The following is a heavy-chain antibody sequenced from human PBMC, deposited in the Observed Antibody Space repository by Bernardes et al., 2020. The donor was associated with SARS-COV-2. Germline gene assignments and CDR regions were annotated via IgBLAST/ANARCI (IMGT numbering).Heavy chain of an antibody. CDR3: ARDFWGRGYCSGGSCYGGLDPSYYGMDV. CDR2: IIPIFGTA. D-gene: IGHD2-15*01. Sequence: SVKVSCKASGGTFSSYAISWVRQAPGQGLEWMGRIIPIFGTANYAQKFQGRVTITADESTSTAYMELSSLRSEDTAVYYCARDFWGRGYCSGGSCYGGLDPSYYGMDVWGQGTTVTVSS. V-gene: IGHV1-69*13. CDR1: GGTFSSYA. J-gene: IGHJ6*02.